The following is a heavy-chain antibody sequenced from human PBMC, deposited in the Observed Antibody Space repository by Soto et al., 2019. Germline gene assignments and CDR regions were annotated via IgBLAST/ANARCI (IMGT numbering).Heavy chain of an antibody. V-gene: IGHV1-69*13. CDR2: IIPIFGTA. Sequence: SVKVSCKASGGTFSSYAISWVRQAPGQGLEWMGGIIPIFGTANYAQRFQGRVTITADESTSTAYMELSSLRSEDTAVYYCARGRRRMRDGYNLFAFDYWGQGTLVTVSS. J-gene: IGHJ4*02. CDR3: ARGRRRMRDGYNLFAFDY. D-gene: IGHD5-12*01. CDR1: GGTFSSYA.